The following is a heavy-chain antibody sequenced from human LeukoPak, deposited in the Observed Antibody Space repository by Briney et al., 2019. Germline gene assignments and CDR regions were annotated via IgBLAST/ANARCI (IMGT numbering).Heavy chain of an antibody. V-gene: IGHV3-23*01. CDR3: AKEGWNCSSTSCYRDPFDY. D-gene: IGHD2-2*01. CDR2: ISGSGGST. CDR1: GSTFSSYA. J-gene: IGHJ4*02. Sequence: PGGSLRLSCAASGSTFSSYAMSWVRQAPGKGLEWVSAISGSGGSTYYADSVKGRFTISRDNSKNTLYLQMNSLRAEDTAVYYCAKEGWNCSSTSCYRDPFDYWGQGTLVTVSS.